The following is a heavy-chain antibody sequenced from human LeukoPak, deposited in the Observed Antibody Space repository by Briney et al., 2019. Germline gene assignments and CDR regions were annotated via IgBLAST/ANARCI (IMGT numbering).Heavy chain of an antibody. CDR3: ARTYSSGWYYWAKFGYFDY. J-gene: IGHJ4*02. V-gene: IGHV1-8*01. CDR2: MNPNSGNT. D-gene: IGHD6-19*01. Sequence: ASVKVSCKASGYTFTSYDINWVRQATGQGLEWMGWMNPNSGNTGYAQKFQGRVTMTRNTSISTAHMELSSLRSEDTAVYYCARTYSSGWYYWAKFGYFDYWGQGTLVTVSS. CDR1: GYTFTSYD.